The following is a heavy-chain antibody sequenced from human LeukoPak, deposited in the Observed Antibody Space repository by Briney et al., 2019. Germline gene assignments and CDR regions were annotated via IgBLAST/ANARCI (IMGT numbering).Heavy chain of an antibody. V-gene: IGHV1-46*01. CDR3: ASSYGDTSMVVYYFYQYGMDV. Sequence: AAVKGSCKSSGYTFSNYYMHWVRQAPGHGLEWMGIINPSGGTTSYAQRFQGRVTMTRDTSTSTVYMELSSLRSEDTAVYYCASSYGDTSMVVYYFYQYGMDVWGQGTTVTVSS. D-gene: IGHD5-18*01. CDR1: GYTFSNYY. CDR2: INPSGGTT. J-gene: IGHJ6*02.